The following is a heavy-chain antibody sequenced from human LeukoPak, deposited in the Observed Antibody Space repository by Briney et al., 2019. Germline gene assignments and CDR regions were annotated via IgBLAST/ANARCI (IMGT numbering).Heavy chain of an antibody. D-gene: IGHD1-26*01. J-gene: IGHJ4*02. CDR2: INWNGGST. V-gene: IGHV3-20*04. CDR1: GFTFSSYW. Sequence: PGGSLRLSCAASGFTFSSYWMSWVRQAPGKGLEWVSGINWNGGSTGYADSVKGRFTISRDNAKNSLYLQMNSLRAEDTALYYCARDPLYSGSSFDYWGQGTLVTVSS. CDR3: ARDPLYSGSSFDY.